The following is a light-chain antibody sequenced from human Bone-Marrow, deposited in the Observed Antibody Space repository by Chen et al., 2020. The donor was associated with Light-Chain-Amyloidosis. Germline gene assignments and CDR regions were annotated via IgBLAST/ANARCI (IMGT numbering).Light chain of an antibody. CDR1: NIGSTS. J-gene: IGLJ3*02. V-gene: IGLV3-21*02. CDR3: QVWDRSSDRPV. CDR2: DDS. Sequence: SYVLTQPSSVSVAPGQTATIACGGNNIGSTSVHWYQPTPGQAPLLVVYDDSDRPSGIPERLSGSNSANTATLTISRVEAGDEADYYCQVWDRSSDRPVFGGGTKLTVL.